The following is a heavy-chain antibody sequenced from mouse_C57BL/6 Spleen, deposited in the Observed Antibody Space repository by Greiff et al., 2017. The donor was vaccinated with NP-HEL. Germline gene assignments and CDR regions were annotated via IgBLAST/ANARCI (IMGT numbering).Heavy chain of an antibody. D-gene: IGHD1-1*01. Sequence: QVQLQQPGAELVKPGASVKLSCKASGYTFTSYWMHWVKQRPGQGLEWIGMIHPNSCSTNYNEKFKSKATLTVDKSSSTAYMQLSSLTSEDSAVYYCARPLYGSTFAYWGQGTLVTVSA. CDR2: IHPNSCST. J-gene: IGHJ3*01. V-gene: IGHV1-64*01. CDR3: ARPLYGSTFAY. CDR1: GYTFTSYW.